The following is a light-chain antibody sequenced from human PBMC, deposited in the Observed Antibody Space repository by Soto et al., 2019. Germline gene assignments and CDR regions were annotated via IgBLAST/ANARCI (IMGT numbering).Light chain of an antibody. CDR3: QQYNNWPPWT. CDR2: GAS. V-gene: IGKV3-15*01. CDR1: QSVSSK. Sequence: IVVTQSPGTLSLSSGEGATLSCRASQSVSSKLAWYQQKPGQAPRLLIYGASTRATGIPARFSGSGSGTEFTLTISSLQSEDFAVYYCQQYNNWPPWTFGQGTKVDIK. J-gene: IGKJ1*01.